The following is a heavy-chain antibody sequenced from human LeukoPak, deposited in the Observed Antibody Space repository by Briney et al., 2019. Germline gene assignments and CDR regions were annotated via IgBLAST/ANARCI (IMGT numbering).Heavy chain of an antibody. J-gene: IGHJ4*02. D-gene: IGHD5-18*01. V-gene: IGHV3-74*01. CDR1: GFTFSSYW. CDR2: INSDGSST. Sequence: GSLRLSCAASGFTFSSYWMHWVRQAPGKGLVWVSRINSDGSSTSYTDSVKGRFTISRDNAKNTLYLQMNSLRAEDTAVYYYGDLDTPMGYWGQGTLVTVSS. CDR3: GDLDTPMGY.